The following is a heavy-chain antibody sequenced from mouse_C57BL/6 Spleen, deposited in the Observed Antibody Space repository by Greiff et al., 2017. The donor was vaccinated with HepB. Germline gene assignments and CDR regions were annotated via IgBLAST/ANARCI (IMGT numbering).Heavy chain of an antibody. J-gene: IGHJ1*03. V-gene: IGHV14-3*01. CDR2: INPADGNT. D-gene: IGHD2-13*01. CDR1: GFTINNTY. Sequence: EVQLQQSVAELVRPGASVKFSCTASGFTINNTYMHWVKQRPEQGLEWIGWINPADGNTKYAPKFQGKATITADTTSNTAYLQLSSLPSEDATIYYSAVKSGDYVWYFDDWGKGTTVTVSS. CDR3: AVKSGDYVWYFDD.